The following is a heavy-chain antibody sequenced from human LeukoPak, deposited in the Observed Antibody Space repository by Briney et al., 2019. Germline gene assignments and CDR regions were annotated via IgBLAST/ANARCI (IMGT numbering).Heavy chain of an antibody. D-gene: IGHD3-10*01. CDR1: GGSISSSSYY. J-gene: IGHJ5*02. Sequence: PSETLSLTCTVSGGSISSSSYYWGWIRQPPGKGLEWIGSIYYSGSTYYNPSLKSRVTISVDTSKNQFSLMLSSVTAADTAIYYCARDGVYGSGFDPWGPGILVTVPS. CDR3: ARDGVYGSGFDP. V-gene: IGHV4-39*07. CDR2: IYYSGST.